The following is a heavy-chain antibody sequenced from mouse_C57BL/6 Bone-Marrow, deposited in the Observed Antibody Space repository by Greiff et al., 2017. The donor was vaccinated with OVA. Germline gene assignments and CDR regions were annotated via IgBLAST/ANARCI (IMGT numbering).Heavy chain of an antibody. CDR1: GFTFSDYY. CDR2: INYDGSST. D-gene: IGHD1-1*01. Sequence: EVHLVESEGGLVQPGSSMKLSCTASGFTFSDYYMAWVRQVPEKGLEWVANINYDGSSTYYLDSLKSRFIISRDNAKNILYLQMSSLKSEDTATYYCARGPLTVAYYFDYWGQGTTLTVAS. CDR3: ARGPLTVAYYFDY. V-gene: IGHV5-16*01. J-gene: IGHJ2*01.